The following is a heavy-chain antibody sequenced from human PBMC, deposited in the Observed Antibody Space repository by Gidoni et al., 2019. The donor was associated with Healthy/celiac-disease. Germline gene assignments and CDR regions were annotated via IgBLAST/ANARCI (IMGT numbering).Heavy chain of an antibody. J-gene: IGHJ6*04. D-gene: IGHD2-2*01. CDR3: AREGVDVVVPAAPDV. V-gene: IGHV4-61*01. CDR1: GGYVSSGSYY. CDR2: IYYSGST. Sequence: QVQLQESGPGLVKPSETLSLTCTVSGGYVSSGSYYWSWIRQPPGKGLEWIGYIYYSGSTNYNPSLKSRVTISVDTSKNQFSLKLSSVTAADTAVYYCAREGVDVVVPAAPDVWGKGTTVTVSS.